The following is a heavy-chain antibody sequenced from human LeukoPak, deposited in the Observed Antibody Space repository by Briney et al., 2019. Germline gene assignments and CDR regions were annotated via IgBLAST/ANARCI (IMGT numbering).Heavy chain of an antibody. Sequence: QPGGSLRLSCAASGSTFSSYAMTWVRQAPGKGLEWVSSISANGGNTYYADSVKGRFTISRDNSKNTLYLQMNSLRDDDTAVYYCARVTGNSATYPIFDYWGQGTLVTVSS. CDR1: GSTFSSYA. D-gene: IGHD1-26*01. CDR3: ARVTGNSATYPIFDY. V-gene: IGHV3-23*01. CDR2: ISANGGNT. J-gene: IGHJ4*02.